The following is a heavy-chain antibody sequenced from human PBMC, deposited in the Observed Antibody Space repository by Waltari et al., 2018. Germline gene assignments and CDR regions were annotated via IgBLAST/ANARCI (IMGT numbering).Heavy chain of an antibody. CDR3: ARGSASYVRFWDL. D-gene: IGHD3-10*02. CDR2: IREKANNYAT. V-gene: IGHV3-73*01. CDR1: GFTFSGSS. J-gene: IGHJ4*02. Sequence: EVQLVQSGGGLVQPGGSLKLSCSVSGFTFSGSSIHWVRQASGKWLEWVGRIREKANNYATEYGASVKGRFTFSRDDSKNTAYLQMNSLKTEDTAIYYCARGSASYVRFWDLWGQGTMVTVSS.